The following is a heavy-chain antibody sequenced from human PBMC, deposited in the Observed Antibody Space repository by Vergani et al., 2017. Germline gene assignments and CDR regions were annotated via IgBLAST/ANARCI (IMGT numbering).Heavy chain of an antibody. CDR3: AKDPATSMGF. D-gene: IGHD5-18*01. Sequence: QVQLEESGGGVVQPGRSLRLSCAGSGFTLSSHAMHWVRQAPGKGLEWVAFIWYDGSKEYYADSVKGRFAISRDNSKNTVYLQMNSLRVEDTAIYYCAKDPATSMGFGGQGILVTVSS. CDR2: IWYDGSKE. V-gene: IGHV3-33*06. J-gene: IGHJ4*01. CDR1: GFTLSSHA.